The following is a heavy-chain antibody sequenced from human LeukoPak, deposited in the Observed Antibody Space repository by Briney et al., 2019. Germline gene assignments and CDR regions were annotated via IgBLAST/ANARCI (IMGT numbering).Heavy chain of an antibody. Sequence: PGGSLRLSCAASGFSFSSYWMSWIRQPPGKGLEWIGEINHSGSTNYNPSLKSRVTISVDTSKNQFSLKLSSVTAADTAVYYCARLRHDILTGTADYWGQGTLVTVSS. V-gene: IGHV4-34*01. CDR3: ARLRHDILTGTADY. D-gene: IGHD3-9*01. CDR1: GFSFSSYW. J-gene: IGHJ4*02. CDR2: INHSGST.